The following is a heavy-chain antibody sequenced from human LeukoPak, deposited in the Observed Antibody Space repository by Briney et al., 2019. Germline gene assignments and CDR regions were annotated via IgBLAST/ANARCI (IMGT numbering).Heavy chain of an antibody. CDR3: ARADRLHGGPYLIGP. D-gene: IGHD2-21*01. Sequence: ASVKVSCKTSGYSFTDYYMHWVRQAPGQGLEWMGWINPSSGGTSSAQKFQGRVTMTRDTSITTVYMEVRWLTSDDSAVYYCARADRLHGGPYLIGPWGQGTLVTVSS. CDR1: GYSFTDYY. J-gene: IGHJ5*02. CDR2: INPSSGGT. V-gene: IGHV1-2*02.